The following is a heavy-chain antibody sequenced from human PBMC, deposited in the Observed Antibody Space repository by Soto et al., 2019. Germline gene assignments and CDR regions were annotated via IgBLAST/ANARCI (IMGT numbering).Heavy chain of an antibody. D-gene: IGHD2-21*01. V-gene: IGHV4-39*01. CDR1: GGSISISSYY. CDR2: IYYSGST. J-gene: IGHJ4*02. Sequence: PSDTLSLTCTVSGGSISISSYYWGWIRQPPGKGLEWIGSIYYSGSTYYNPSLKSRVTISVDTSKNQFSLKLSSVTAADTAVYYCARQPGIGRGGFDYWGQGTLVTVSS. CDR3: ARQPGIGRGGFDY.